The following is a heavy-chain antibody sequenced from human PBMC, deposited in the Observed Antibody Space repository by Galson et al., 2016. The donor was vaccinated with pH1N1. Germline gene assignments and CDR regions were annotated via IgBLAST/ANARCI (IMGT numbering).Heavy chain of an antibody. CDR1: GYTFTDYY. J-gene: IGHJ6*02. CDR3: AADTLFLAYPKRRYYYYAMDV. Sequence: SVKVSCKASGYTFTDYYIHWVRQAPGQGPEWMGRINPNSGATNYAQKFQGRVTMTRDTSISTAYMELTTLRSEDTAVYYCAADTLFLAYPKRRYYYYAMDVWGQGTTVTVSS. CDR2: INPNSGAT. V-gene: IGHV1-2*06. D-gene: IGHD3-3*01.